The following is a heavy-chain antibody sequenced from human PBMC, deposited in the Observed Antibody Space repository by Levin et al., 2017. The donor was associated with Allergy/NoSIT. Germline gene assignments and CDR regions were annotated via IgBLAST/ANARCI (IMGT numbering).Heavy chain of an antibody. CDR3: ARDDRGFGELFVSNYYYYYGMDG. V-gene: IGHV3-7*01. CDR1: GFTFSSYW. CDR2: IKQDGSEK. Sequence: GGSLRLSCAASGFTFSSYWMSWVRQAPGKGLEWVANIKQDGSEKYYVDSVKGRFTISRDNAKNSLYLQMNSLRAEDTAVYYCARDDRGFGELFVSNYYYYYGMDGWGQGTTVTVSS. D-gene: IGHD3-10*01. J-gene: IGHJ6*02.